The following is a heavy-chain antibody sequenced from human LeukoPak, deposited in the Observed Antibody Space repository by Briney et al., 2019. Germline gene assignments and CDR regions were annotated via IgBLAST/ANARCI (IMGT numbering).Heavy chain of an antibody. Sequence: SSETLSLTCTVSGGSISVYYWSWIRQPPGKGPEWIGYIYYSGSTNYNPSLKSRVTISVDTSKNQFSLKLSSVTATDTAVYYCARHSKYYYDSSGSYVGYFQHWGQGTLVTVSS. CDR2: IYYSGST. CDR3: ARHSKYYYDSSGSYVGYFQH. D-gene: IGHD3-22*01. J-gene: IGHJ1*01. V-gene: IGHV4-59*08. CDR1: GGSISVYY.